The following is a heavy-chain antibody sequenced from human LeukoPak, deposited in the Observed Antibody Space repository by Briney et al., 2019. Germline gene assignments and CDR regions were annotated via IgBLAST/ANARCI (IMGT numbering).Heavy chain of an antibody. CDR1: GFTFSSYE. CDR2: ISGSGGST. V-gene: IGHV3-23*01. J-gene: IGHJ3*02. CDR3: ARVPYYYDSSGYYYFDAFDI. Sequence: GGSLRLSCAASGFTFSSYEMNWVRQAPGKGLEWVSAISGSGGSTYYADSVKGRFTISRDNSKNTLYLQMNSLRAEDTAVYYCARVPYYYDSSGYYYFDAFDIWGQGTMVTVSS. D-gene: IGHD3-22*01.